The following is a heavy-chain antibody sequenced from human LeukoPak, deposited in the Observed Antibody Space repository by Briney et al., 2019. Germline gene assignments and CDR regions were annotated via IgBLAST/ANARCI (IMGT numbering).Heavy chain of an antibody. Sequence: GASVKVSCKASGYSFTSYGISWVRHAPGQGLDWMGWISAYNGNTNYARKLQGRVTMTTDTFTSTAYMELRSLRSDDTAVYYCARDRFPRYYYDSSGYGKFDCWGQGTLVTVSS. CDR2: ISAYNGNT. CDR1: GYSFTSYG. V-gene: IGHV1-18*01. D-gene: IGHD3-22*01. CDR3: ARDRFPRYYYDSSGYGKFDC. J-gene: IGHJ4*02.